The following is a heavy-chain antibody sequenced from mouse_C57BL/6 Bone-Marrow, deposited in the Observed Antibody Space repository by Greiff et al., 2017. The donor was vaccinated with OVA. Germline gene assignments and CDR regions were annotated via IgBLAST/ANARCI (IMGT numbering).Heavy chain of an antibody. Sequence: EVKLVESGGGLVQPGGSLKLSCAASGFTFSDYYMYWVRQTPEKRLEWVAYISTGGGSTYYPDTVKGRFTISRDNAKNTRYLQMSRLKSEDTAMYYCARHGSIYYAMDYWGQGTSVTVSA. CDR1: GFTFSDYY. CDR3: ARHGSIYYAMDY. CDR2: ISTGGGST. J-gene: IGHJ4*01. D-gene: IGHD2-10*02. V-gene: IGHV5-12*01.